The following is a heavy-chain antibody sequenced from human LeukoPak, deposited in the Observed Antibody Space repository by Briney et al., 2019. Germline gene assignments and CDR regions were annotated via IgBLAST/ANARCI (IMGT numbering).Heavy chain of an antibody. CDR2: IYHSGST. V-gene: IGHV4-4*02. CDR3: ARLYSGSYYVFDY. Sequence: PSETLSLTCAVSGGSISSSNWWSWVRQPPGKGLEWIGEIYHSGSTNYNPSLKSRVTISVDKSKNQFSLKLSSVTAADTAAYYCARLYSGSYYVFDYWGQGTLVTVSS. D-gene: IGHD1-26*01. J-gene: IGHJ4*02. CDR1: GGSISSSNW.